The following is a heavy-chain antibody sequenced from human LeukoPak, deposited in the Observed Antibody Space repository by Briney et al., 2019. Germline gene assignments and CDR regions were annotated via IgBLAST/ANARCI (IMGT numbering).Heavy chain of an antibody. CDR2: ISHSGST. J-gene: IGHJ4*02. Sequence: PSQTLSLTCSVSGASIDSGGFYWSWIRQHPGKGLEWIGYISHSGSTYYNPSLQSRLNISVDTSKNQFSLKLSSVTAADTAVYYCARGDRTTEFDYWGQGTLVTVSS. D-gene: IGHD1-7*01. CDR3: ARGDRTTEFDY. V-gene: IGHV4-30-4*08. CDR1: GASIDSGGFY.